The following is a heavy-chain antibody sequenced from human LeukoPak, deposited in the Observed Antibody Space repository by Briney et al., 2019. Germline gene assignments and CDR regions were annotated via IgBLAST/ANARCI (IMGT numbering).Heavy chain of an antibody. Sequence: PGGSLRLSCVASGFTFSSYWMHWVRQAPGKGLVWVSRIGTDGSSTSYADSVKGRFTISRDNAKNTLYLQMGSLKPEDTAVYYCARVGDNTAFDYWGQGTLVTVSS. CDR2: IGTDGSST. J-gene: IGHJ4*02. CDR3: ARVGDNTAFDY. CDR1: GFTFSSYW. D-gene: IGHD2-21*01. V-gene: IGHV3-74*01.